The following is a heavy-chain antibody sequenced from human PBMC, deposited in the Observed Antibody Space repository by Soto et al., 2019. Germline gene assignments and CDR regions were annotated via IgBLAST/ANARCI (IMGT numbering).Heavy chain of an antibody. V-gene: IGHV5-51*01. CDR3: ASRSPMIVVTLDAFDI. CDR1: GYSLTTYW. Sequence: GESLKISCKGSGYSLTTYWIAWVRQMPGKGLEWMGIINPGDSDTRYSPSFQGQVTISADKSISTAYLQWSSLKASDTAKYYYASRSPMIVVTLDAFDIWGQGTMVTVSS. D-gene: IGHD3-22*01. J-gene: IGHJ3*02. CDR2: INPGDSDT.